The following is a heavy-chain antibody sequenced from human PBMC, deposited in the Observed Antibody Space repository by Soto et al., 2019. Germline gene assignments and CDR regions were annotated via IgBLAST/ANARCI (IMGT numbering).Heavy chain of an antibody. CDR2: ISGSGGST. J-gene: IGHJ4*02. V-gene: IGHV3-23*01. Sequence: EVQLLESGGGLVQPGGSLRLSCAASGFTFSSYDMSWVRQATGKGLEWVSAISGSGGSTYYSDSVKGRFTMSRANSKNTLYLQINSLRAEDTAVYYCAKVPYSSRWLYFDYWGQGTLVTVSS. CDR1: GFTFSSYD. D-gene: IGHD6-13*01. CDR3: AKVPYSSRWLYFDY.